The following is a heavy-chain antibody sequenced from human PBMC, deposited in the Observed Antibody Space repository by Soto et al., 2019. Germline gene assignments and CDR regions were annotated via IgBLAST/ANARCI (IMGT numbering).Heavy chain of an antibody. J-gene: IGHJ4*02. V-gene: IGHV3-64*02. D-gene: IGHD6-19*01. Sequence: VGSLRLSCAASGFTFSSYATHWVRQAPGKGLEYVSAISSNGGSTYYADSVKGRFTISRDNSKNALYLQMGSLRAEDMAVYYCARFPGSGWYDYWGQGTLVTVSS. CDR1: GFTFSSYA. CDR2: ISSNGGST. CDR3: ARFPGSGWYDY.